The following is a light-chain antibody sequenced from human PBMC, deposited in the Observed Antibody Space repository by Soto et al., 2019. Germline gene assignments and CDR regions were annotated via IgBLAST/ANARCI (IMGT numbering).Light chain of an antibody. CDR3: SSYTSSSTVV. J-gene: IGLJ2*01. CDR2: EVK. CDR1: SSDVGGYNY. Sequence: QSALTQPASVSGSPGQSITISCTRTSSDVGGYNYVSWYQQHPGKAPKLMIYEVKNRPSGVSNRFSGSKSGNTASLTISGLQAEDEADYYCSSYTSSSTVVFGGGTKVTVL. V-gene: IGLV2-14*01.